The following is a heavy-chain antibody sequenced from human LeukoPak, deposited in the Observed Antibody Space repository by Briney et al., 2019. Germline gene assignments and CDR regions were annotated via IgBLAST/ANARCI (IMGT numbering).Heavy chain of an antibody. CDR2: IWYDGSNK. V-gene: IGHV3-33*01. CDR3: ARGDDSGHYDYFDY. Sequence: GGSLRLSCAASGFTFSSYGMHWVRQAPGKGLEWVAVIWYDGSNKYYADSVKGRFTISRDNSKNTLYLQMNSLRAEDTAVYYCARGDDSGHYDYFDYWGQGALVTVSS. CDR1: GFTFSSYG. D-gene: IGHD3-22*01. J-gene: IGHJ4*02.